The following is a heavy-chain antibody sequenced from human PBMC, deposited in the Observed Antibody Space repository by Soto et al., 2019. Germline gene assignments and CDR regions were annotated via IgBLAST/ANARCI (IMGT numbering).Heavy chain of an antibody. CDR3: ASSAYAARRPSDY. CDR1: GYTFTGYY. V-gene: IGHV1-2*02. D-gene: IGHD6-6*01. Sequence: GASVKVSCKASGYTFTGYYMHWVRQAPGQGLEWMGWINPNSGGTNYAQKFQGRVTMTRDTSISTAYMELSRLRSDDTAVYYCASSAYAARRPSDYWGQGTLVTVSS. J-gene: IGHJ4*02. CDR2: INPNSGGT.